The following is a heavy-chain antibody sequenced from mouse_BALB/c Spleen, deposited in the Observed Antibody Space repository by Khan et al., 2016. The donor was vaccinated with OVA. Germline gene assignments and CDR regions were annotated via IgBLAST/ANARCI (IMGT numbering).Heavy chain of an antibody. CDR2: ISYSGYT. CDR1: GYSITSNYA. CDR3: ARQNYYGYALYY. J-gene: IGHJ4*01. D-gene: IGHD1-1*01. Sequence: EVQLQESGPGLVKPSQSLSLTCTVTGYSITSNYAWSWIRQFPGNKLEWMGYISYSGYTNYNPSLKSRISVTRDTSENQFFLQLNSVTTGDTATYYGARQNYYGYALYYWGQGTSVTVSS. V-gene: IGHV3-2*02.